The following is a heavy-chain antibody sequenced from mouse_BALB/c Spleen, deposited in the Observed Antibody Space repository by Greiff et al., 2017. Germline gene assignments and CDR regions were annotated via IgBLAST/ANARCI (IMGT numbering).Heavy chain of an antibody. CDR3: ARDIEGYYFDY. J-gene: IGHJ2*01. CDR1: GFTFTDYY. Sequence: EVHLVESGGGLVQPGGSLRLSCATSGFTFTDYYMSWVRQPPGKALEWLGFIRNKANGYTTEYSASVKGRFTISRDNSQSILYLQMNTLRAEDSATYYCARDIEGYYFDYWGQGTTLTVSS. V-gene: IGHV7-3*02. CDR2: IRNKANGYTT. D-gene: IGHD3-3*01.